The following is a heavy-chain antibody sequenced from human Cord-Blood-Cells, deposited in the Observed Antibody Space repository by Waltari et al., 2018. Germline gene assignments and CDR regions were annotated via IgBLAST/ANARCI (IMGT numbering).Heavy chain of an antibody. D-gene: IGHD5-18*01. V-gene: IGHV4-34*01. CDR2: INHSGST. Sequence: QVQLQQWGAGLLKPSETLSLTCAVYGGSFSGYYWSWIRQPPAKGLEWIGEINHSGSTNYNPSLKSRVTISVDTSKNQFSLKLSSVTAADTAVYYCARAPLRRYSYGHDAFDIWGQGTMVTVSS. J-gene: IGHJ3*02. CDR3: ARAPLRRYSYGHDAFDI. CDR1: GGSFSGYY.